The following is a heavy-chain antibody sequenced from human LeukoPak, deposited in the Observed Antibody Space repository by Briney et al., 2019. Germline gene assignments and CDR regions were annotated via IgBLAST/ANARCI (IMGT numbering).Heavy chain of an antibody. CDR3: ARDPGLKNGQQHHYHH. D-gene: IGHD1/OR15-1a*01. CDR2: ISGSGSTM. CDR1: GFTFSAPG. Sequence: GGSLRLSCVASGFTFSAPGMNWIRQAPGRGLEWVSYISGSGSTMYYADSVQGRFTVSRDNAKGSLYLQMNSLRAEDTAVYYCARDPGLKNGQQHHYHHWGKGPLVTVST. V-gene: IGHV3-11*01. J-gene: IGHJ5*02.